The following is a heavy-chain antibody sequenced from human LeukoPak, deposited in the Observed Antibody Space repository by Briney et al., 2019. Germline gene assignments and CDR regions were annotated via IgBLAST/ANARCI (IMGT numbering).Heavy chain of an antibody. CDR1: GYTFTSCD. Sequence: GASVKVSCKASGYTFTSCDINWVRQATGQGLEWMGWMNPNSGNTGYAQKFQGRVTITRNTSISTAYMELSSLRSEDTAVYYCARGGGNSVYYYYYMDVWGKGTTVTVSS. V-gene: IGHV1-8*03. CDR2: MNPNSGNT. D-gene: IGHD4-23*01. CDR3: ARGGGNSVYYYYYMDV. J-gene: IGHJ6*03.